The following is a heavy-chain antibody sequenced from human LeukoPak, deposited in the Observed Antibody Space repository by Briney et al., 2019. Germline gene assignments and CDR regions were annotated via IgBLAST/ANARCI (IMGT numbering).Heavy chain of an antibody. CDR1: GFTFSSYG. J-gene: IGHJ5*02. V-gene: IGHV1-2*02. Sequence: NPGGSLRLSCAASGFTFSSYGMHWVRQAPGQGLEWMGWINPNSGGTKYAQKFQGRVTMTRDTSISTAYMELSRLRSDDTAVYYCARDQVWFDPWGQGTLVTVSS. CDR3: ARDQVWFDP. CDR2: INPNSGGT.